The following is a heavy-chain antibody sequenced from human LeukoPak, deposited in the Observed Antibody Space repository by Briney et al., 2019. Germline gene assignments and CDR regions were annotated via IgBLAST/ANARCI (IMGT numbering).Heavy chain of an antibody. Sequence: SETLSLTCAVYGGSFSGYYWSWIRQPPGKGLEWIGEINHSGSTNYNPSLKSRVTISVDTSKNQFSLRLSSVTAADTAVYYCAIGTPYCSGISCYAQFDSWGQGTLVTVSS. CDR2: INHSGST. CDR1: GGSFSGYY. CDR3: AIGTPYCSGISCYAQFDS. J-gene: IGHJ4*02. V-gene: IGHV4-34*01. D-gene: IGHD2-2*01.